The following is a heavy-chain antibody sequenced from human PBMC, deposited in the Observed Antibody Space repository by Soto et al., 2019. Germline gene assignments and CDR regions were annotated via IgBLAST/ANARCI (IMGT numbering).Heavy chain of an antibody. CDR1: GGTFRNYP. Sequence: QVQLVQSGTEVKKPGSSVKVSCKASGGTFRNYPINWVRQAPGQGLEWMGSIFPLTYIPDSAQNFQARLTISADKXTGQAHMELNSLTSDDTAMYFCARGPLVVLNYFESWGQGTLVTVSS. J-gene: IGHJ4*02. V-gene: IGHV1-69*02. CDR3: ARGPLVVLNYFES. CDR2: IFPLTYIP.